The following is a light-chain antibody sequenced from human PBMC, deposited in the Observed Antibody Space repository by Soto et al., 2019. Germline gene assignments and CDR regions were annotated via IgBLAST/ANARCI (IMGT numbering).Light chain of an antibody. Sequence: DIQMTQSPSALSASVGDRVTITCRASQGSTYYLAWYQQKPGQVPKLLIYAASTLQSGVPSRFSGGGSGADFTLTISSLQPEDVATYYCQNYNSAPLTFGGGTKVELK. CDR1: QGSTYY. V-gene: IGKV1-27*01. J-gene: IGKJ4*01. CDR2: AAS. CDR3: QNYNSAPLT.